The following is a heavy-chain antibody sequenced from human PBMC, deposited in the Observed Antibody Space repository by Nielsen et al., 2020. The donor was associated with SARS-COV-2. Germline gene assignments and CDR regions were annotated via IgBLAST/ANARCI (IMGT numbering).Heavy chain of an antibody. D-gene: IGHD2-2*02. J-gene: IGHJ6*03. CDR2: VSHSGST. V-gene: IGHV4-4*02. CDR3: ARGHLVVVPSPILGLGPFFYSFYLDV. Sequence: SETLSLTCAVSGGPVSSNDWWTWVRQSPGKGLEWIGEVSHSGSTNYSPSLKSRVTLSMDKSRRQFSLRLASVSAADTAVYFCARGHLVVVPSPILGLGPFFYSFYLDVWGIGTTVIVSS. CDR1: GGPVSSNDW.